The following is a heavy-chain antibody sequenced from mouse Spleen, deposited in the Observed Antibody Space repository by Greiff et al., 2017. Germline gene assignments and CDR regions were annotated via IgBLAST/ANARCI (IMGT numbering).Heavy chain of an antibody. CDR2: IYPGSGST. J-gene: IGHJ3*01. Sequence: VQLQESGAELVKPGASVKMSCKASGYTFTSYWITWVKQRPGQGLEWIGDIYPGSGSTNYNEKFKSKATLTVDTSSSTAYMQLSSLTSEDSAVYYCASSLTGRGFAYWGQGTLVTVSA. D-gene: IGHD4-1*01. CDR3: ASSLTGRGFAY. V-gene: IGHV1-55*01. CDR1: GYTFTSYW.